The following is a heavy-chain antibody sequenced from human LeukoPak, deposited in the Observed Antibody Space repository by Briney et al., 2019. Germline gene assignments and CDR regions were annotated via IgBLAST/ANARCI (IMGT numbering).Heavy chain of an antibody. D-gene: IGHD5-24*01. CDR1: GFTFYSYW. Sequence: GGSLRLSCAASGFTFYSYWMSWVRQAPGKGLEWVANIKHDGSEEYYVDSVKGRFTISRDNAKNSLYLQMNSLRVEDTAVYYCAKEGRSLQTYWGQGTLVTVSS. V-gene: IGHV3-7*03. CDR3: AKEGRSLQTY. J-gene: IGHJ4*02. CDR2: IKHDGSEE.